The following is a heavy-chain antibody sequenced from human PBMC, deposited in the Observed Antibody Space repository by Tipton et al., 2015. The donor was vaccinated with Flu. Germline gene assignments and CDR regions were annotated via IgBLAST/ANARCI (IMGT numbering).Heavy chain of an antibody. CDR3: AREWTSLPVNWFDP. D-gene: IGHD3/OR15-3a*01. CDR2: IYHSGST. CDR1: GYSISSGYY. J-gene: IGHJ5*02. Sequence: TLSPTCTVSGYSISSGYYWGWIRQPPGKGLEWIGSIYHSGSTYYNPSLKSRVTISVDTSKNQFSLKLSSVTAADTAVYYCAREWTSLPVNWFDPWGQGTLVTVSS. V-gene: IGHV4-38-2*02.